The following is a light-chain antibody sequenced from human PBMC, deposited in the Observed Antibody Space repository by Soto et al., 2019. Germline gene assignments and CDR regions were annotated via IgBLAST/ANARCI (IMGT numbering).Light chain of an antibody. V-gene: IGLV2-11*01. CDR3: CSYALNYVV. CDR1: SGDVDDFKY. J-gene: IGLJ3*02. Sequence: ALTQPRSVSGSPGQSVTISCTATSGDVDDFKYVSWYQQHPGKGPKLFIYDVSKRPSGVPHRFSGSKSGNTASLSISGLQAEDEADYYCCSYALNYVVFGGGTKLTVL. CDR2: DVS.